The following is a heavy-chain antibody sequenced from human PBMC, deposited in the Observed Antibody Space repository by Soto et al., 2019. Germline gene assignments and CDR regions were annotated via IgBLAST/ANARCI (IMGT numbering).Heavy chain of an antibody. CDR3: ARGPSSGSYYDY. CDR2: MNPNSGNT. D-gene: IGHD1-26*01. V-gene: IGHV1-8*01. J-gene: IGHJ4*02. Sequence: ASVKVSCKASGYTFTSYDINWVRQATGRGLEWMGWMNPNSGNTGYAQKFQGRVTMTRNTSISTAYMELSSLRSEDTAVYYCARGPSSGSYYDYWGQGTLVTVSS. CDR1: GYTFTSYD.